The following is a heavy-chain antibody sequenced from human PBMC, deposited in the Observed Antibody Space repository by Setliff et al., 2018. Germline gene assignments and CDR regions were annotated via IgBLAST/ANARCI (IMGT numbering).Heavy chain of an antibody. J-gene: IGHJ4*02. CDR2: INPSGGST. CDR1: GYTFTSYY. Sequence: ASVKVSCRASGYTFTSYYMHWVRQAPGQGLEWMGIINPSGGSTSYAQKFQGRVTMTRDTSTSTVYMELSSLRSEDTAVYYCARDRAIVVVTATGTLNYWGQGTLVTVSS. D-gene: IGHD2-21*02. CDR3: ARDRAIVVVTATGTLNY. V-gene: IGHV1-46*01.